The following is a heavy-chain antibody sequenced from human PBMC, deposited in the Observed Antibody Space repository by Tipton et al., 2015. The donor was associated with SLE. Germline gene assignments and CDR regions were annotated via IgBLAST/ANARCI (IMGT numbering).Heavy chain of an antibody. V-gene: IGHV4-59*04. CDR3: ARQKTAVEITFDS. Sequence: LRLSCTVSGDSISPNFWSWIRQPPGKGLEWIGYVSYAGSTNYNPSLESRVTMSVDTSKNQFSLKLTSVTAADTAVYYCARQKTAVEITFDSWGQGALVTVSS. CDR2: VSYAGST. D-gene: IGHD2-21*02. CDR1: GDSISPNF. J-gene: IGHJ4*02.